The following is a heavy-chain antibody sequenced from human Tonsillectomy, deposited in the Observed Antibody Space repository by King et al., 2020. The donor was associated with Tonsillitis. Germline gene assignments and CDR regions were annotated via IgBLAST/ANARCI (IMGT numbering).Heavy chain of an antibody. CDR3: TTDWVYYDSSGYPLDV. Sequence: VQLVESGGGLVKPGGSLRLSCAASGFTFSNAWMSWVRQAPGKGLEWVGRINPKTDGGTTDYAAPVKGRFTISRDNSKSTLYLQMNSLKTEDTAVYFCTTDWVYYDSSGYPLDVWGKGTTVTVSS. J-gene: IGHJ6*04. CDR2: INPKTDGGTT. V-gene: IGHV3-15*01. D-gene: IGHD3-22*01. CDR1: GFTFSNAW.